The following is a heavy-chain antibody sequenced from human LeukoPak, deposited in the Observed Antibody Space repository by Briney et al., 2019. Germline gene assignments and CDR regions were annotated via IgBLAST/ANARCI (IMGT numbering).Heavy chain of an antibody. CDR2: MYSSGST. J-gene: IGHJ3*02. CDR3: ASFMVRGVIAFDI. D-gene: IGHD3-10*01. Sequence: SETLSLTCTVSGGSISSYYWSWIRQPPGKGLEWIGSMYSSGSTYYNPSLKSRVTISVDTSKNQFSLKLSSVTAADTAVYYCASFMVRGVIAFDIWGQGTMVTVSS. V-gene: IGHV4-59*04. CDR1: GGSISSYY.